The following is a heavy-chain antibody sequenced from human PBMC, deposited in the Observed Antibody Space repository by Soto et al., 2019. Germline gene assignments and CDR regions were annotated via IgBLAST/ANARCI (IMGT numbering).Heavy chain of an antibody. CDR2: ISSSGSTI. V-gene: IGHV3-48*03. Sequence: GGSLRLSCAASGFTFSSYEMNWVRQAPGKGLEWVSYISSSGSTIYYADSVKGRFTISRDNAKNSLYLQMNSLRAEDTAVYYCARDGDTAMETHYYYYYGMDVWGQGTTVTVSS. CDR3: ARDGDTAMETHYYYYYGMDV. D-gene: IGHD5-18*01. CDR1: GFTFSSYE. J-gene: IGHJ6*02.